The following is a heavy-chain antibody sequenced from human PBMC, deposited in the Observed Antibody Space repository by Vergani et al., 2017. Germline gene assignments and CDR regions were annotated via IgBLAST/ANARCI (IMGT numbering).Heavy chain of an antibody. CDR3: ARDAYVAAGLDY. Sequence: EVQLVESGGGLVKPGGSLRLSCAASGFTFSSYSMNWVRQAPGKGLEWVSSISSSSSYIYYADSVKGRFTISRDNAKNSLYLQMNNLRAEDTAVYYCARDAYVAAGLDYWGQGTLVTVSS. V-gene: IGHV3-21*01. CDR1: GFTFSSYS. J-gene: IGHJ4*02. CDR2: ISSSSSYI. D-gene: IGHD6-13*01.